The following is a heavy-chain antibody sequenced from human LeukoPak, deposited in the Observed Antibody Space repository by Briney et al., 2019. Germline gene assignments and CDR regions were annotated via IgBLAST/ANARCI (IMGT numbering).Heavy chain of an antibody. CDR2: ISGSGGST. Sequence: PGGSLRLSCAASGFTFSSYAMSWVRQAPGKGLQWVSAISGSGGSTYYADSVKGRFTISRDNSKSTLYLQMNSLRAEDTAVYYCAKCPLKTGTTSWFDPWGQGTLVTVSS. V-gene: IGHV3-23*01. D-gene: IGHD1-7*01. CDR3: AKCPLKTGTTSWFDP. J-gene: IGHJ5*02. CDR1: GFTFSSYA.